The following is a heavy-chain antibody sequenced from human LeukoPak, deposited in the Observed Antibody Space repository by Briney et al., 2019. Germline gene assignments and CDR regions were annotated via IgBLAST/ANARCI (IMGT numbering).Heavy chain of an antibody. J-gene: IGHJ6*02. CDR2: ISYDGSNK. Sequence: GGSLRLSCAASGFTFSSYGMHWVRQAPGKGLEWVAVISYDGSNKYYADSVKGRFTISRDNSKNTLFLQMNSLRAEDTAVYYCAKRREEWLHAYYYSGMDVWGQGTTVTVSS. CDR3: AKRREEWLHAYYYSGMDV. D-gene: IGHD3-3*01. V-gene: IGHV3-30*18. CDR1: GFTFSSYG.